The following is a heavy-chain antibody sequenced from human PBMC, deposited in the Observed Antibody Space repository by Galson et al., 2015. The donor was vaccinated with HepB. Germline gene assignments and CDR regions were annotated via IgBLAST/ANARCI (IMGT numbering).Heavy chain of an antibody. D-gene: IGHD1-26*01. V-gene: IGHV1-24*01. CDR3: ASMGNSGSSHYYYYYMDV. CDR1: GYTLTELS. J-gene: IGHJ6*03. CDR2: FDPEDGET. Sequence: SVKVSCKVSGYTLTELSMHWVRQAPGKGLEWMGGFDPEDGETIYAQKFQGRVTMTEDTSTDTAYMELSSLRSEDTAVYYCASMGNSGSSHYYYYYMDVWGKGTTVTVSS.